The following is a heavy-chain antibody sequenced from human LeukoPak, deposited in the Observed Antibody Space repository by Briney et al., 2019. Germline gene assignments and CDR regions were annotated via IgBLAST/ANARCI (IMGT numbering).Heavy chain of an antibody. V-gene: IGHV3-23*01. CDR2: ISGSGGST. Sequence: GGSLRLSCAASGFTFSSYAMSWVRQAPGKGLEWVSAISGSGGSTYYVDSVKGRFTISRDNSKNTLYLQMNSLRAEDTAVYYCAYYYDSSAYTQPFDYWGQGTLVTVSS. D-gene: IGHD3-22*01. CDR1: GFTFSSYA. CDR3: AYYYDSSAYTQPFDY. J-gene: IGHJ4*02.